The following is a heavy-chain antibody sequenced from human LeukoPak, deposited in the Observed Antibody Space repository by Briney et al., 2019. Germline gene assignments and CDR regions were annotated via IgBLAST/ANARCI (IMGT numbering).Heavy chain of an antibody. D-gene: IGHD6-13*01. CDR3: ARAAAAAHFDY. J-gene: IGHJ4*02. CDR2: INADGGGT. Sequence: ASVKVSCKASGYTFTGYYMHWVRQAPGQGLEWMGWINADGGGTNYAQKFQGRVTLTRDTSITIAYMELSRLTSDDTAVYYCARAAAAAHFDYWGQGTLVTVSS. CDR1: GYTFTGYY. V-gene: IGHV1-2*02.